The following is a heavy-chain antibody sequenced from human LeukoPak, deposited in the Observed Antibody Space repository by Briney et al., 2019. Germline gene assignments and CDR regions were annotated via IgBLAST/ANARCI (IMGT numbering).Heavy chain of an antibody. J-gene: IGHJ3*02. CDR2: IWYDGSNK. CDR3: AKDITMIVVVNAFDI. D-gene: IGHD3-22*01. V-gene: IGHV3-33*06. CDR1: GFTFSSYG. Sequence: GGSLRLSCAASGFTFSSYGMHWARQAPGKGLEWVAVIWYDGSNKYYADSVKGRFTISRDNSKNTLYLQMNSLRAEDTAVYYCAKDITMIVVVNAFDIWGQGTMVTVSS.